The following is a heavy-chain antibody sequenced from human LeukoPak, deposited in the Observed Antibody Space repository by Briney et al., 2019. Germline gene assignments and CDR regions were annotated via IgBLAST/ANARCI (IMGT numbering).Heavy chain of an antibody. CDR1: GFTFGKYW. J-gene: IGHJ4*02. V-gene: IGHV3-7*03. D-gene: IGHD3-3*01. Sequence: GGSLSLSCVASGFTFGKYWISWVGQAPGKGLDWVANIKLDGSEKNYVDSVKGRFTISRDNTKNSLYLQMNSLRAEDTAVFYCARDQYDTWSRRGNFDSWGQGTLVIVSS. CDR3: ARDQYDTWSRRGNFDS. CDR2: IKLDGSEK.